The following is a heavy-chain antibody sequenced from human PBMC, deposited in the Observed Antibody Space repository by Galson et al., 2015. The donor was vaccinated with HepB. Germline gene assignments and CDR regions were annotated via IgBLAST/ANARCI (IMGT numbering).Heavy chain of an antibody. CDR1: GGSFSGYY. Sequence: SETLSLTCAVYGGSFSGYYWSWIRQPPGKGLEWIGEINHSGSTNYNPSLKSRVTISVDTSKNQFSLKLSSVTAADTAVYYCARRTVVTQDWHFDLWGRGTLVTVSS. D-gene: IGHD4-23*01. CDR3: ARRTVVTQDWHFDL. V-gene: IGHV4-34*01. J-gene: IGHJ2*01. CDR2: INHSGST.